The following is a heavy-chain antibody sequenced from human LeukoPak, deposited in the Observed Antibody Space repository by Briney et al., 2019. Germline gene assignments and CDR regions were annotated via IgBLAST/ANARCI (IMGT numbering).Heavy chain of an antibody. D-gene: IGHD3-10*01. CDR1: GGSISSYY. V-gene: IGHV4-59*01. Sequence: PSETLSLTCTVSGGSISSYYWSWIRQPPGKGLEWIGYIYYSGSTNYNPSLKSRVTISVDTSKNQFSLKLSSVTAADTAVYYCARVGDVSDAFDIWGQETMVTVSS. CDR3: ARVGDVSDAFDI. CDR2: IYYSGST. J-gene: IGHJ3*02.